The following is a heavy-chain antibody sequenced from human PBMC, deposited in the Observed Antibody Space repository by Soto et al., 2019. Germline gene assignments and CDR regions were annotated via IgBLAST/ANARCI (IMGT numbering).Heavy chain of an antibody. CDR3: ARDHLEKGYSSGLGY. Sequence: EVQLVESGGGLVQPGGSLRLSCAASGFTFSSYWMHWVRQAPGKGLVWVSRINSDGSSTSYADSVKGRFTISRDNAKNTLYLQMNSLRGEDTAVYYCARDHLEKGYSSGLGYWGQGTLVTVSS. V-gene: IGHV3-74*01. D-gene: IGHD6-19*01. J-gene: IGHJ4*02. CDR1: GFTFSSYW. CDR2: INSDGSST.